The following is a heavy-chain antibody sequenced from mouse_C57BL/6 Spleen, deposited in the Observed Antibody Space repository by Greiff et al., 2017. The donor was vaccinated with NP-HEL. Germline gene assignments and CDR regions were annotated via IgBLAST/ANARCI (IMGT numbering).Heavy chain of an antibody. CDR3: AREAYYDYGAWFAY. V-gene: IGHV1-76*01. Sequence: VMLVESGAELVRPGASVKLSCKASGYTFTDYYINWVKQRPGQGLEWIARIYPGSGNTYYNEKFKGKATLTAEKSSSTAYMQLSSLTSEDSAVYFCAREAYYDYGAWFAYWGQGTLVTVSA. D-gene: IGHD2-4*01. J-gene: IGHJ3*01. CDR2: IYPGSGNT. CDR1: GYTFTDYY.